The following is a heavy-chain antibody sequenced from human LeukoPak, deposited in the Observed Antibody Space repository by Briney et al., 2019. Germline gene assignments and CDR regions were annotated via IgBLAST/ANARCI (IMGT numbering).Heavy chain of an antibody. Sequence: GASVKVSCKASGYTFTSYGISWVRQAPGQGLEWMGWIRAYNGNTNYAQKLQGRVTITTDTSTSTAYMELRSVRSDDAAVYYCARHAVEYSSAHFDYWGQGTLVTVSS. V-gene: IGHV1-18*01. CDR2: IRAYNGNT. J-gene: IGHJ4*02. D-gene: IGHD6-19*01. CDR3: ARHAVEYSSAHFDY. CDR1: GYTFTSYG.